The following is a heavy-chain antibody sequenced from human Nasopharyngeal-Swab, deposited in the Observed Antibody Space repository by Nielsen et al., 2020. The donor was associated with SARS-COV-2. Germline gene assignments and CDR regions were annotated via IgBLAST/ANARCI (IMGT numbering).Heavy chain of an antibody. V-gene: IGHV3-23*01. CDR1: GFTFGTYA. J-gene: IGHJ6*03. CDR2: ITGRLGDT. D-gene: IGHD2-15*01. CDR3: ARGGYCSGAGCYSYYFYHYMDV. Sequence: GGSLRLSCAASGFTFGTYAMSWVRQVPGTGLEWVSGITGRLGDTYYGDSVKGRFTISRDNSKNTVYLQMNSLRPEDTALYYCARGGYCSGAGCYSYYFYHYMDVWGKGTTVTVSS.